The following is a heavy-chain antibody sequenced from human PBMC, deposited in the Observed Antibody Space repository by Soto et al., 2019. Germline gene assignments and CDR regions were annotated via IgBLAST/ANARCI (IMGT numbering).Heavy chain of an antibody. D-gene: IGHD3-22*01. J-gene: IGHJ3*02. V-gene: IGHV1-69*13. CDR3: ARFRTYYYDSSGYYYENHDAFDI. CDR1: GGTFSSYA. CDR2: IIPIFGTA. Sequence: ASVKVSCKASGGTFSSYAISWVRQAPGQGLEWMGGIIPIFGTANYAQKFQGRVTITADESTSTAYMELSSLRSEDTAVYYCARFRTYYYDSSGYYYENHDAFDIWGQGTMVTVSS.